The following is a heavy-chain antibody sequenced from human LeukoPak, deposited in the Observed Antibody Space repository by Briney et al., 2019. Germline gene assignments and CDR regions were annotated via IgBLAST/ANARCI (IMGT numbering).Heavy chain of an antibody. CDR1: ERTFSPYA. V-gene: IGHV1-69*06. D-gene: IGHD4-23*01. J-gene: IGHJ6*03. Sequence: ASVEASCKASERTFSPYAISRVRQAPGQGLEWMGGIIPIFGTANYVQKFQGRVTITAHKTTSTAYIELSSVKSEDTGVYYCARDAGDYGGDPYYYYYMDVWGKGTTVSVSS. CDR2: IIPIFGTA. CDR3: ARDAGDYGGDPYYYYYMDV.